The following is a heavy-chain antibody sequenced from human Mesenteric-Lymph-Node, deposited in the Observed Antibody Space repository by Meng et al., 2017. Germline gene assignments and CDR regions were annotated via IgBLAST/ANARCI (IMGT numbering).Heavy chain of an antibody. CDR2: ISSASNFK. CDR1: GFTFSIYT. Sequence: GESLKISCVASGFTFSIYTMDWVRQAPGKGLEWVSSISSASNFKYYADSLKGRVSISRDNAKNSLYLQVDSLRAEDTGVYYCARDGRTSSCSGDCYSGDYWGQGTLVTVSS. V-gene: IGHV3-21*01. D-gene: IGHD2-21*02. J-gene: IGHJ4*02. CDR3: ARDGRTSSCSGDCYSGDY.